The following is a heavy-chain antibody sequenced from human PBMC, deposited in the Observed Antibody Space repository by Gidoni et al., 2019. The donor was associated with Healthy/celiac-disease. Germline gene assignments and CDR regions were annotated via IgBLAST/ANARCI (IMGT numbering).Heavy chain of an antibody. CDR3: AKRGALGATYDYFDY. V-gene: IGHV3-30*18. Sequence: QVQLVESGGGVVQPGRSLRLSCAASGFTFSSYGMHWVRQAPGKGLGWVAVISYDGSNKYYADSVKGRFTISRDNSKNTLYLQMNSLRAEDTAVYYCAKRGALGATYDYFDYWGQGTLVTVSS. J-gene: IGHJ4*02. CDR1: GFTFSSYG. D-gene: IGHD1-26*01. CDR2: ISYDGSNK.